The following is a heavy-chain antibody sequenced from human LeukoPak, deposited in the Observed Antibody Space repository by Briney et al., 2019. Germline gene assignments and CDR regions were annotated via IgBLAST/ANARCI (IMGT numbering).Heavy chain of an antibody. V-gene: IGHV4-4*02. J-gene: IGHJ6*03. D-gene: IGHD6-13*01. CDR2: IYYSGST. Sequence: SETLSLTCAVSGGSISSSNWWSWVRQPPGKGLEWIGYIYYSGSTNYNPSLKSRVTISVDTSKNQFSLKLSSVTAADTAVYYCAREYSSSYYYYMDVWGRGTTVTVSS. CDR3: AREYSSSYYYYMDV. CDR1: GGSISSSNW.